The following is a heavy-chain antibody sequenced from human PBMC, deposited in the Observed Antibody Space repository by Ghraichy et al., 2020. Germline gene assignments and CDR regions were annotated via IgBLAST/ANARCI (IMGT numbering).Heavy chain of an antibody. D-gene: IGHD2-2*01. Sequence: GGSLRLTCAASGFTFSSYSMNWVRQAPGQGLEWVSSISSSSSYIYYADSVKGRFTISRDNAKNSLYLQMNSLRAEDTAVYYCARELCSTSCYSYGMDVWGQGTTVTVFS. CDR2: ISSSSSYI. CDR3: ARELCSTSCYSYGMDV. J-gene: IGHJ6*02. V-gene: IGHV3-21*01. CDR1: GFTFSSYS.